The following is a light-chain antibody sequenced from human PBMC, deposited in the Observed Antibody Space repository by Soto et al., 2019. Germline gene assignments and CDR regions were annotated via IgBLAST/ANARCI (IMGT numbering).Light chain of an antibody. CDR2: GAS. Sequence: EIVLTQSPGTLSLSPGERATLSCRASQSVSSSYLAWYQQKPGQAPRLLIYGASSRATGIPDRFSGSGSGTDFTITISRLEPEDFAVYYCQQYGSSTMYTFGQGTQLEIK. CDR3: QQYGSSTMYT. CDR1: QSVSSSY. V-gene: IGKV3-20*01. J-gene: IGKJ2*01.